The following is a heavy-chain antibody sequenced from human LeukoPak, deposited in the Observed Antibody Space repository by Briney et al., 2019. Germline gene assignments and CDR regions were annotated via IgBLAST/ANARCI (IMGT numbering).Heavy chain of an antibody. V-gene: IGHV1-2*02. J-gene: IGHJ6*02. D-gene: IGHD3-9*01. CDR3: AREYYDILTGYYRYYYYGMDV. CDR1: GYTFTGYY. CDR2: INPNSGGT. Sequence: GASVKVSCKASGYTFTGYYMHWVRQAPGQGLEWMGWINPNSGGTNYAQEFQGRVTMTRDTSISTAYMELSRLRSDDTAVYYCAREYYDILTGYYRYYYYGMDVWGQGTTVTVSS.